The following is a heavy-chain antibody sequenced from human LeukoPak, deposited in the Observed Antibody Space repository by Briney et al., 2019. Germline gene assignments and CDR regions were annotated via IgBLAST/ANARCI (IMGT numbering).Heavy chain of an antibody. CDR1: GFTFSSYI. CDR2: ISSSSSTI. CDR3: AREDSTTDLDY. D-gene: IGHD4-11*01. Sequence: GGSLRLSCAASGFTFSSYIMNWVRQAPGKGLEWVSYISSSSSTIYCADSVKGRFTISRDNAKNSLYLQMNNLRAEDTAVYYCAREDSTTDLDYWGQGTLVTVSS. V-gene: IGHV3-48*04. J-gene: IGHJ4*02.